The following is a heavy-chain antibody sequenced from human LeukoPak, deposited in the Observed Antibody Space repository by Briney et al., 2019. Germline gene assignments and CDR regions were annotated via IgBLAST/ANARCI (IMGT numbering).Heavy chain of an antibody. CDR3: ARAWMNSITMVWFPTDAFDI. J-gene: IGHJ3*02. D-gene: IGHD3-10*01. V-gene: IGHV3-21*01. Sequence: PGGSLRLSCAASGFTFSSYSMNWVRQAPGKGLEWVSSISSSSSYIYYADSVKGRFTISRDNAKNSLYLQMNSLRAEDTAVYYCARAWMNSITMVWFPTDAFDIWGQGTMVTVSS. CDR2: ISSSSSYI. CDR1: GFTFSSYS.